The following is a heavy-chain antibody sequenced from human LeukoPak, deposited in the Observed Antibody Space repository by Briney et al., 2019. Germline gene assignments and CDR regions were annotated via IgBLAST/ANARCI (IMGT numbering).Heavy chain of an antibody. Sequence: SETLSLTCTVSGGSISSSSYYWGWIRQPPGKGLEWIGSIYYSGSTYYNPSLKSRVTISVDTSKNQFSLKLSSVTAADTAVYYCARGAYGSGSYYGDYYYYMDVWGKGTTVTISS. CDR3: ARGAYGSGSYYGDYYYYMDV. D-gene: IGHD3-10*01. J-gene: IGHJ6*03. CDR1: GGSISSSSYY. CDR2: IYYSGST. V-gene: IGHV4-39*07.